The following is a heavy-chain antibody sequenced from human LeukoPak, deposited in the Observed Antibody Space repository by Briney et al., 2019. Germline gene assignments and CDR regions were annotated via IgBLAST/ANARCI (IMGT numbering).Heavy chain of an antibody. D-gene: IGHD5-18*01. CDR2: IYYSGST. CDR3: ARHEYSYGYRWGRVDY. CDR1: GGSIGGSNW. Sequence: SGTLSLTCAVSGGSIGGSNWWSWVRQPPGKDLEWIGSIYYSGSTYYNPSLKSRVTISVDTSKNQFSLKLSSVTAADTAVYYCARHEYSYGYRWGRVDYWGQGTLVTVSS. V-gene: IGHV4-4*02. J-gene: IGHJ4*02.